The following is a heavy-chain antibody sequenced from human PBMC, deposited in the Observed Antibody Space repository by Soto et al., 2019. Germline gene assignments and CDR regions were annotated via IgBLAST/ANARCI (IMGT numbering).Heavy chain of an antibody. V-gene: IGHV3-9*01. CDR3: TRVIGYDILIGYYRPEGYFDH. D-gene: IGHD3-9*01. CDR1: GFTFDDYA. CDR2: INWNGGSI. Sequence: GGSLRLSCAASGFTFDDYAMHWVRQAPGKGLEWVSGINWNGGSIDYADSVEGRFTISRDNAKNSLYLQMNSLRAEDTALYYCTRVIGYDILIGYYRPEGYFDHWGQGTLVTVSS. J-gene: IGHJ4*02.